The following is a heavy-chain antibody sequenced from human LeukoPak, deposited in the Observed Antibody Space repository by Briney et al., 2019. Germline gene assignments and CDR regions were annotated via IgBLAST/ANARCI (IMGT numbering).Heavy chain of an antibody. V-gene: IGHV4-59*06. CDR1: GGSISSYY. CDR3: ARAGYSSGWYGRAFDI. J-gene: IGHJ3*02. Sequence: SETLSLTCTVSGGSISSYYWSWIRQHPGKGLEWIGYIYYSGSTYYNPSLKSRVTISVDTSKNQFSLKLSSVTAADTAVYYCARAGYSSGWYGRAFDIWGQGTMVTVSS. D-gene: IGHD6-19*01. CDR2: IYYSGST.